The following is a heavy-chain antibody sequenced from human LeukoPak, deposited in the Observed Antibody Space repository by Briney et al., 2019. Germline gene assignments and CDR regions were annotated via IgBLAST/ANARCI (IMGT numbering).Heavy chain of an antibody. D-gene: IGHD6-19*01. CDR1: GYSISSGYY. V-gene: IGHV4-38-2*02. J-gene: IGHJ4*02. CDR3: AREAPAVAGIDY. Sequence: SETLSLTCTVSGYSISSGYYWGWIRRPPGKGLEWTGSIYHSGSTYYNPSLKSRVTISVDTSKNQFSLKLSSVTAADTAVYYCAREAPAVAGIDYWGQGTLVTVPS. CDR2: IYHSGST.